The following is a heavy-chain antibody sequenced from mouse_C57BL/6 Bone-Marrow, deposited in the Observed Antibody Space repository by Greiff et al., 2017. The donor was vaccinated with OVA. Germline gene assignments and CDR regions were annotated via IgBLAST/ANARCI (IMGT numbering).Heavy chain of an antibody. CDR1: GYAFSSSW. CDR3: AKWDYYADEY. Sequence: QVQLKQSGPELVKPGASVKISCKASGYAFSSSWLNWVKQRPGKGLEWIGRIYPGDGDTNYNGKFKGKATLTAVKSSSPAYMQLSSLTSVDSAVYYCAKWDYYADEYWGEVIGLSVPS. J-gene: IGHJ2*03. V-gene: IGHV1-82*01. CDR2: IYPGDGDT. D-gene: IGHD1-1*01.